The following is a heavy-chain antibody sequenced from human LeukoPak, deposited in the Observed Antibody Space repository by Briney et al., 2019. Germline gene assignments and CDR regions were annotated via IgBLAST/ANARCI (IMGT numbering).Heavy chain of an antibody. CDR1: GYTFTGYY. D-gene: IGHD3-9*01. J-gene: IGHJ6*03. Sequence: ASVKVSCKASGYTFTGYYMHWVRQAPGQGLEWMGWINPNSGGTNYAQKFQGRVTMTRDTSISTAYMELSRLRSDDTAVYYCARDMGDPYYDILTGYARGHYYYYMDVWGKGTTVTVSS. CDR3: ARDMGDPYYDILTGYARGHYYYYMDV. V-gene: IGHV1-2*02. CDR2: INPNSGGT.